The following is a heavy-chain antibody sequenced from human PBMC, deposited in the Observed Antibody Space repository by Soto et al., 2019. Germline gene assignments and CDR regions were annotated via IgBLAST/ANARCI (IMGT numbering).Heavy chain of an antibody. Sequence: EVQLVESGGGLVQPGGSLRLSCAASGFIFSAYWMTWVRQAPGKGLEWVANINPDGSEKYYVDSVKGRFTISRDNVENSLFLQVNNLRAEDTALYYCVRARIDVWGRGTLVTVSS. V-gene: IGHV3-7*01. CDR1: GFIFSAYW. CDR3: VRARIDV. CDR2: INPDGSEK. J-gene: IGHJ2*01.